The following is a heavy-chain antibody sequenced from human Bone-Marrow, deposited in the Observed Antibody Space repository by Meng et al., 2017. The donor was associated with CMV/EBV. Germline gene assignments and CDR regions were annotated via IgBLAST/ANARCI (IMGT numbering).Heavy chain of an antibody. CDR2: ISSSGSTI. Sequence: GGSLRLSCAASGFTFSSYEMNWVRQAPGKGLEWVSYISSSGSTIYYADSVKGRFTISRDNAKNSLYLQMNSLRAEDTAVYYCAGGGLDSFDIWGQGTMVTVSS. V-gene: IGHV3-48*03. CDR3: AGGGLDSFDI. D-gene: IGHD3-16*01. J-gene: IGHJ3*02. CDR1: GFTFSSYE.